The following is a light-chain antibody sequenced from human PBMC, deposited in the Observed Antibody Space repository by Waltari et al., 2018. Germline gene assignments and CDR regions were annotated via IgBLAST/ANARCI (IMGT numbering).Light chain of an antibody. CDR2: AAS. J-gene: IGKJ1*01. V-gene: IGKV1-39*01. CDR1: QSIDNY. CDR3: QQTYIAPPRT. Sequence: DIQMTQSPSSLSASVGDRVTITCRASQSIDNYLNWYQQKPGKAPNLLIYAASTLQSGVPSRLSGSGSGTDFTLTISSLQREDFATYYCQQTYIAPPRTFGQGTKVEI.